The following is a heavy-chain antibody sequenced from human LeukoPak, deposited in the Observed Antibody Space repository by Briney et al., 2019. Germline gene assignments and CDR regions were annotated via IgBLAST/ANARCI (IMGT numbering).Heavy chain of an antibody. D-gene: IGHD3-22*01. V-gene: IGHV1-69*06. Sequence: GASVKVSCKASGGTFSSYAINWVRQAPGQGLEWMGGIIPIFGTANYAQKFQGRVTMTEDTSTDTAYMELSSLRSEDTAVYYCATGEYYYDSSGYYYYWGQGTLVTVSS. CDR1: GGTFSSYA. CDR3: ATGEYYYDSSGYYYY. J-gene: IGHJ4*02. CDR2: IIPIFGTA.